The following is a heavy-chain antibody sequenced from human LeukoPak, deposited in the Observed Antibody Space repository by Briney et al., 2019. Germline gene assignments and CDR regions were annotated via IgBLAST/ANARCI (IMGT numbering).Heavy chain of an antibody. CDR3: AREYSSSRYGY. CDR2: VYYSGTT. V-gene: IGHV4-39*07. D-gene: IGHD6-13*01. J-gene: IGHJ4*02. Sequence: SETLSLTYSVSGGSISSSGYYWGWIRQPPGKGLEWIGSVYYSGTTYYNPSLKSRVTISVDTSKNQFSLRLSSVTAADTAVYYCAREYSSSRYGYWGQGTLVSVSS. CDR1: GGSISSSGYY.